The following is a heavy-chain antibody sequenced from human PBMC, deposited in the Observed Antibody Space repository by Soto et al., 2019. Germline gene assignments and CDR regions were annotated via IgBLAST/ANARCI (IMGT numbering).Heavy chain of an antibody. V-gene: IGHV3-9*01. CDR2: ISWNSGSI. Sequence: EVQLVESGGGLVQPGRSLRLSCAASGFTFDDYAMHWVRQAPGKGLEWVSGISWNSGSIGYADSVKGRFTISRDNAKNSLYLQMNSLRAEDRALYYCAKDMSSGWYHGMDVWGQGTTVTVSS. D-gene: IGHD6-19*01. J-gene: IGHJ6*02. CDR3: AKDMSSGWYHGMDV. CDR1: GFTFDDYA.